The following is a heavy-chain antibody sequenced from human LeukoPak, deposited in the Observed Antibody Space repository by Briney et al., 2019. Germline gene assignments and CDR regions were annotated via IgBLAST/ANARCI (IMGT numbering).Heavy chain of an antibody. CDR2: INPSRGGT. D-gene: IGHD3-10*01. Sequence: APVKVSCKASGYTFSGYYMHWVRQAPGQGLEWMGWINPSRGGTDYAQKFKGRVTMTGDTSISTAYMELSRLRSDDTAVYYCASGDRVTMLRGGNIGYFDYWGQGTLVTVSS. CDR1: GYTFSGYY. V-gene: IGHV1-2*02. J-gene: IGHJ4*02. CDR3: ASGDRVTMLRGGNIGYFDY.